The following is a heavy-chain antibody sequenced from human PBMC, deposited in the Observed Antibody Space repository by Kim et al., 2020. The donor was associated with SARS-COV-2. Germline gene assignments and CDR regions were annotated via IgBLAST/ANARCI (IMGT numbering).Heavy chain of an antibody. Sequence: SETLYLTCTVSGGSISSGGYYWSWIRQHPGKGLEWIGYIYYSGSTSYNLSLKSRVTISVDTSKNQFSLKLSSVTAADTAVYYCAREGNQYYDFWSGYYYYYYMDVWGKGTTVTVSS. CDR2: IYYSGST. CDR1: GGSISSGGYY. J-gene: IGHJ6*03. V-gene: IGHV4-31*03. D-gene: IGHD3-3*01. CDR3: AREGNQYYDFWSGYYYYYYMDV.